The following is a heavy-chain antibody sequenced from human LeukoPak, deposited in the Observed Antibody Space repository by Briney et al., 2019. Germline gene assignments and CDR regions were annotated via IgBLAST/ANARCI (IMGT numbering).Heavy chain of an antibody. V-gene: IGHV3-53*01. CDR3: ARDLLTGYYRYFDY. D-gene: IGHD3-9*01. CDR1: GFTVSSNY. J-gene: IGHJ4*02. CDR2: IYSGGST. Sequence: PGGSLRLSCAASGFTVSSNYMSWVRQAPGKGLEGVSVIYSGGSTYYADSVKGRFTISRDNSKNTLYLQMNSLRAEDTAVYYCARDLLTGYYRYFDYWGRGTLVTVSS.